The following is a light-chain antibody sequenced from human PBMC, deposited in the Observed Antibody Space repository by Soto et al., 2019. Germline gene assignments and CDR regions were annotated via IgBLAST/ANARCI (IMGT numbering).Light chain of an antibody. CDR1: SSDVGGYNY. V-gene: IGLV2-14*01. CDR3: SSYTTSNTRQIV. J-gene: IGLJ1*01. Sequence: QSVLTQPASVSGSPGQSITISCTGTSSDVGGYNYVSWYQQHPGKAPKFMIYDVSNRPSGVSNRFSGSKSGNTASLTISGLQAEAEAEYYCSSYTTSNTRQIVFGTGTKLTVL. CDR2: DVS.